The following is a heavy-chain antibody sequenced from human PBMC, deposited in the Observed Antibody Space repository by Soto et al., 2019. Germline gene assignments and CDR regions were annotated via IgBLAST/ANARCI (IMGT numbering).Heavy chain of an antibody. CDR2: TSYDGNNK. CDR1: WFRFKSFV. D-gene: IGHD3-16*01. J-gene: IGHJ4*02. CDR3: ARWGTTGGFDL. V-gene: IGHV3-30*19. Sequence: QVQLVESGGGVVQPGTSLRLSCAASWFRFKSFVMHWVRQSPGKGLEWVAFTSYDGNNKDYGDSVKGRFTVSRDNSQNTLHLQMDFLRPEDTALYYCARWGTTGGFDLWGQGTLVSVSS.